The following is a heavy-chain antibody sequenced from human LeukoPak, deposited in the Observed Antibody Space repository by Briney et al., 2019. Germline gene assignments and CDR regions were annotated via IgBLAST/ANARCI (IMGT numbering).Heavy chain of an antibody. CDR2: ISYDGSNK. J-gene: IGHJ4*02. V-gene: IGHV3-30-3*02. D-gene: IGHD3-22*01. Sequence: GGPLRLSCAASGFIFSSHAMHWVRQAPGKGLEWVAVISYDGSNKNYADSVKGRFTISRDNSKNTLYLQMSSLRAEDTAVYYCAKDRDYFYYDSSGYFDYWGQGTLVTVSS. CDR1: GFIFSSHA. CDR3: AKDRDYFYYDSSGYFDY.